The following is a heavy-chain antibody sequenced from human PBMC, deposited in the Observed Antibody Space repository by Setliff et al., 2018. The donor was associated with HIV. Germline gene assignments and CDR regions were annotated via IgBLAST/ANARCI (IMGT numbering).Heavy chain of an antibody. V-gene: IGHV4-39*07. J-gene: IGHJ4*02. CDR2: IYYSGST. Sequence: SETLSLTCTVSGGSISSGTYYWGWIRQPPGKGLEWIGSIYYSGSTYYNPSLKSRVTISVDTSKNQFSLKLTSVTAADTALYYCARIYDYGSYYFDYWGQGTLVTVSS. CDR1: GGSISSGTYY. CDR3: ARIYDYGSYYFDY. D-gene: IGHD3-10*01.